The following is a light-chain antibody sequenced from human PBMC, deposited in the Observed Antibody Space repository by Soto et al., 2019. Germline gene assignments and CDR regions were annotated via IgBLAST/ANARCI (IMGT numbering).Light chain of an antibody. V-gene: IGKV1-5*03. CDR1: QTINRW. J-gene: IGKJ1*01. CDR2: MAS. CDR3: QQYLSYLWT. Sequence: DIQMTQSPSTLSASVGDTVIITCRASQTINRWLAWYQQKSGKAPKVLIYMASNLERGAPSRFSGSGSGTEFTLTISNLQPDDYATYYCQQYLSYLWTFGQGTKVEIK.